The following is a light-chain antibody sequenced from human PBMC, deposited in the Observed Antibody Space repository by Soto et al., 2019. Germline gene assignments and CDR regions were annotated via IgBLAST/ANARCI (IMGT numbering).Light chain of an antibody. V-gene: IGLV2-23*01. CDR1: SPNVGVYEL. CDR3: CSYAGQSTVT. J-gene: IGLJ2*01. Sequence: QSALTQPASVSGSPGQSITISSTGTSPNVGVYELVSWYQQHPGKAPKLIIYEGSKRPSGVSNRFSGSKSGNAASLTISGLQAEDEADYHCCSYAGQSTVTFGGGTKLTVL. CDR2: EGS.